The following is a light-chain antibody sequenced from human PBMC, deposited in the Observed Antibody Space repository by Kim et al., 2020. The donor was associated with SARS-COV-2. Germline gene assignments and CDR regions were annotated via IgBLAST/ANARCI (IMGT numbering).Light chain of an antibody. V-gene: IGLV2-8*01. J-gene: IGLJ1*01. CDR3: SSYAGKV. CDR1: SCDVGGYNY. CDR2: EVS. Sequence: GFPGQSVTTSCTGTSCDVGGYNYVSWYQQHPGKAPKLMIYEVSKRPSGVPDRFSGSKSGNTASLTVSGLQAEDEADYYCSSYAGKVFGTGTKVTVL.